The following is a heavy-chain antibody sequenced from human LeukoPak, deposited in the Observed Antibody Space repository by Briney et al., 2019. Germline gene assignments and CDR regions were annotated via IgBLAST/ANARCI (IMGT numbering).Heavy chain of an antibody. CDR2: IIPIFGTA. CDR3: ATDSSGYPNDY. D-gene: IGHD3-22*01. V-gene: IGHV1-69*13. J-gene: IGHJ4*02. CDR1: GGTFSSYA. Sequence: GASVKVSCKASGGTFSSYAISWARQAPGQGLEWMGGIIPIFGTANYAQKFQGRVTITADESTSTAYMELSSLRSEDTAVYYCATDSSGYPNDYWGQGTLVTVSS.